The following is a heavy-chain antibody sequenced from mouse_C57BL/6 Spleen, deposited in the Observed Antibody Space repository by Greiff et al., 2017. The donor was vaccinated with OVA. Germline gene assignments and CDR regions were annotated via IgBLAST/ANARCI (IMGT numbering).Heavy chain of an antibody. D-gene: IGHD1-1*01. Sequence: QVQLQQPGAELVMPGASVKLSCKASGYTFTSYWMHWVKQRPGQGLEWIGEIDPSDSNTNYNQKFKGKSTLTVDKSSSTAYMQLSSLTSEDSAVYYCARSPYSGSSYDYFYYWGQGTTLTVSS. J-gene: IGHJ2*01. CDR2: IDPSDSNT. CDR1: GYTFTSYW. CDR3: ARSPYSGSSYDYFYY. V-gene: IGHV1-69*01.